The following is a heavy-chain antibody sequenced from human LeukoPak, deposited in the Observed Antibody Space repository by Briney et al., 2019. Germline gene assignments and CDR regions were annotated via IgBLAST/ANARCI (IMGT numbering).Heavy chain of an antibody. CDR2: IDPSDSYT. J-gene: IGHJ4*02. Sequence: GESLKISCKGSGYSLTSYWISWVRQMPGKGLEWMGRIDPSDSYTNYSPSFQGHVTISADKSISTAYLQWSSLKASDTAMYYCARHYSSSSPFDYWGQGTLVTVSS. D-gene: IGHD6-6*01. V-gene: IGHV5-10-1*01. CDR3: ARHYSSSSPFDY. CDR1: GYSLTSYW.